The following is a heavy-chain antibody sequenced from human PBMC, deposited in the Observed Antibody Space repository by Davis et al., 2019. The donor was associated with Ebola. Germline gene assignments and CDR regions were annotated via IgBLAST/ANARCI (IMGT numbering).Heavy chain of an antibody. CDR1: GYSLTGYY. J-gene: IGHJ6*04. D-gene: IGHD2-2*01. Sequence: ASVKVSCKASGYSLTGYYLHWVRQAPGQGLEWMGQINPSSGGTKYAQKFQGRVTMTRDTSSSTAHMELRSLRSDDTAVYYCARDRCSSCYAGAMDVWGKGTTVTVSS. CDR3: ARDRCSSCYAGAMDV. CDR2: INPSSGGT. V-gene: IGHV1-2*06.